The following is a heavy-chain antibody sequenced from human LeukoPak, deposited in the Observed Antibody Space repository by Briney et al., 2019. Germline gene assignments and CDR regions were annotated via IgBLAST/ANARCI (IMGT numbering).Heavy chain of an antibody. J-gene: IGHJ4*02. CDR2: INPNSGGT. CDR1: GYTFTSYD. CDR3: AREEGSSWPIDY. D-gene: IGHD6-13*01. Sequence: ASVKVSCKASGYTFTSYDIRWVRQAPGQGLEWMGRINPNSGGTNYAQKFQGRVTMTRDTSISTAYMELSRLRSDDTAVYYCAREEGSSWPIDYWGQGTLVTVSS. V-gene: IGHV1-2*06.